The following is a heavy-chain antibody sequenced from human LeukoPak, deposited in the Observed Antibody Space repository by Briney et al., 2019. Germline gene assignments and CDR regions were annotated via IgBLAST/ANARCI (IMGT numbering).Heavy chain of an antibody. CDR1: GFTFSNAW. J-gene: IGHJ4*02. D-gene: IGHD6-25*01. CDR2: IKGKTDGETA. Sequence: GGSLRLSCAASGFTFSNAWINWVRQAPGKGLEWVGRIKGKTDGETADYAAPVKGRFTISRDDSRNTVYMQMNSLKTDDTAVYYCRRRRESDYWGQGTLVTVSS. V-gene: IGHV3-15*01. CDR3: RRRRESDY.